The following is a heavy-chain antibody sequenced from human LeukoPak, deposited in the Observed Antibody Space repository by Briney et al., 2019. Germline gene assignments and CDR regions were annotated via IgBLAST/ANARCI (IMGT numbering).Heavy chain of an antibody. J-gene: IGHJ4*02. CDR2: IIPILGIA. D-gene: IGHD1-26*01. CDR1: GGTFSSYA. CDR3: AREEPQWSPYRDDY. Sequence: SVKVSCKASGGTFSSYAISWVRQAPGQGLEWMGRIIPILGIANYAQKFQGRVTITADKSTSTAYMELSRLRSDDTAVYYCAREEPQWSPYRDDYWGQGTLVTVSS. V-gene: IGHV1-69*04.